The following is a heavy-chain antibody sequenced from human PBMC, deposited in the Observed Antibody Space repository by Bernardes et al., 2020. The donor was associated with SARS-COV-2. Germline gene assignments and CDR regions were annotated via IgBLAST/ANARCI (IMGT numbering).Heavy chain of an antibody. CDR1: GYTFSRFW. CDR3: AVEVAGEFGP. CDR2: IDNYGRTI. J-gene: IGHJ5*02. Sequence: GGSLRLSCAASGYTFSRFWMHWVRQVPGKGLIWVSRIDNYGRTIDYADSVKGRFTISSDNSRDTLYLQMNNLRAEDTAMYYCAVEVAGEFGPCGQGTLVTVSS. D-gene: IGHD3-16*01. V-gene: IGHV3-74*01.